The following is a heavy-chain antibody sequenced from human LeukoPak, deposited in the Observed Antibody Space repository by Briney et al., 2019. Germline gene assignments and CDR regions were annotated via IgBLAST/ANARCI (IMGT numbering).Heavy chain of an antibody. CDR1: GGSISSGDYY. CDR2: IYYSGST. D-gene: IGHD6-19*01. V-gene: IGHV4-30-4*01. CDR3: AKLSRGSGWYYFDY. J-gene: IGHJ4*02. Sequence: SQTLSLTCTVSGGSISSGDYYWSWIRQPPGKGLEWIGYIYYSGSTYYNPSLKSRVTISVDTSKNQFSLKLSSVTAADTAVYYCAKLSRGSGWYYFDYWGRGTLVTVSS.